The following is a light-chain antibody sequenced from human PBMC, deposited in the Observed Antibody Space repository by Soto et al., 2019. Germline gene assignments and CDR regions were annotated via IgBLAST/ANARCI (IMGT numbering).Light chain of an antibody. V-gene: IGLV2-14*01. CDR3: TSYASGSFHVV. CDR2: DVN. Sequence: QSALTQPASVSGSPGQSITISCTGTSSDIGGYNYVSWYQRHPGKAPKLIIYDVNNRPSGVSNRFSGSKSGNTASLTISGLQAEDEADYYCTSYASGSFHVVFGGGTKLTVL. J-gene: IGLJ2*01. CDR1: SSDIGGYNY.